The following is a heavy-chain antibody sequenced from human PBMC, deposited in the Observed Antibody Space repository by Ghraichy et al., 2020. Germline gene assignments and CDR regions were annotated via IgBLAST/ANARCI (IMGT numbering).Heavy chain of an antibody. V-gene: IGHV4-59*01. CDR2: IYYSGST. Sequence: SETLSLTCTVSGGSISSYYWSWIRQPPGKGLEWIGYIYYSGSTNYNPSLKSRVTISVDTSKNQFSLKLSSVTAADTAVYYCAREERLELLGYYYYYYMDVWGKGTTVTVSS. CDR3: AREERLELLGYYYYYYMDV. J-gene: IGHJ6*03. CDR1: GGSISSYY. D-gene: IGHD1-7*01.